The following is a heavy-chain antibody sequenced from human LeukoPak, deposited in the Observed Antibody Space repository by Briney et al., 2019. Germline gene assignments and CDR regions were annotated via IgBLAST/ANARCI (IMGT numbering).Heavy chain of an antibody. J-gene: IGHJ6*02. V-gene: IGHV3-23*01. CDR3: ARDPGNSGYGMDV. CDR1: GFTFSSYA. D-gene: IGHD5-12*01. Sequence: GGSLRLSCAASGFTFSSYAMTWVRQAPGKGLERVSAISGSGGSTYYADSVKGRFTISRDSAKNSLYLQMNSLRDEDTAVYYCARDPGNSGYGMDVWGQGTTVLVSS. CDR2: ISGSGGST.